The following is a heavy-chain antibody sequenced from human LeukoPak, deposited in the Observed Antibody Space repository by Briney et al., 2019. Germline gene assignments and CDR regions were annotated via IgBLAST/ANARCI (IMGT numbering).Heavy chain of an antibody. CDR1: GYTFTNYG. CDR3: ARHYCSGGSCYGVFDY. Sequence: ASVKVSCKASGYTFTNYGVSWVRQAPGQGLEWMGWISTYNGNTNYAQKLQGRVTMTTDTSTSTAYMELRSLRSDDTAVYYCARHYCSGGSCYGVFDYWGQGTLVTVSS. D-gene: IGHD2-15*01. V-gene: IGHV1-18*01. J-gene: IGHJ4*02. CDR2: ISTYNGNT.